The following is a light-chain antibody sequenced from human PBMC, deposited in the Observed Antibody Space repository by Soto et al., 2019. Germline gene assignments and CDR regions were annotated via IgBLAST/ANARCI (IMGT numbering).Light chain of an antibody. J-gene: IGLJ1*01. CDR1: SSDVGGYNY. V-gene: IGLV2-14*01. Sequence: QSALTQPASVSGSPGQSITISCTGTSSDVGGYNYVSWYQQHPGKAPKLMIYDVSNRPSGVSNRFSGSKSGNTDSLTISGLQAEDEADYYCSSYTSSSISYVFGTGTKVTVL. CDR2: DVS. CDR3: SSYTSSSISYV.